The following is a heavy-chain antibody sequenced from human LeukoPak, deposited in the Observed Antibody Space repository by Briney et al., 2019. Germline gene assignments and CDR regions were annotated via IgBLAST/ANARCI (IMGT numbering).Heavy chain of an antibody. CDR2: ISSSSSYI. V-gene: IGHV3-21*01. Sequence: GGSLRLSCAASGITFTSSSMTWVRQAPGKGLEWVSSISSSSSYIYFADSRKGRFTISRDNAKNSLYLQMNSLRAEDTAVYYCARADTTGGYYFDYWGQGTLVTVSS. CDR1: GITFTSSS. CDR3: ARADTTGGYYFDY. D-gene: IGHD4-17*01. J-gene: IGHJ4*02.